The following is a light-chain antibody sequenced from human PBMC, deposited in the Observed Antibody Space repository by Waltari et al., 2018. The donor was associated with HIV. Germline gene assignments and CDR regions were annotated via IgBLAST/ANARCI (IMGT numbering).Light chain of an antibody. CDR3: CSYAGSYLWV. CDR2: DVS. J-gene: IGLJ3*02. V-gene: IGLV2-11*01. CDR1: TSDVGGYNY. Sequence: QSALTQPRSVSGSPGQSVPISCTETTSDVGGYNYASWYQQTPGKAPKLIIYDVSKRPAGVPDRFSGSKSGNTASLTISGLQAEDEADYYCCSYAGSYLWVFGGGTKLTVL.